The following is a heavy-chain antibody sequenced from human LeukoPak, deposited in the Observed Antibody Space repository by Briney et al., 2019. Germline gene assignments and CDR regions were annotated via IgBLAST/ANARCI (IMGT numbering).Heavy chain of an antibody. V-gene: IGHV4-59*01. J-gene: IGHJ4*02. CDR1: GGSIRSYY. D-gene: IGHD3-22*01. CDR2: IYYSGST. CDR3: ARDKYYYDS. Sequence: SETLSLTCTVSGGSIRSYYWSWIRQPPGKGLEWIGYIYYSGSTNYNPSLKSRVTISVDTSKNQFSLKLSSVTAADTAVYYCARDKYYYDSWGQGTLVTVSS.